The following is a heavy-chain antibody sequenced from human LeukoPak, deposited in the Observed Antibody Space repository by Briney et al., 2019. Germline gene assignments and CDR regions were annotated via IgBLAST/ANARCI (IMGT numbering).Heavy chain of an antibody. CDR2: IYSGRST. V-gene: IGHV3-66*01. CDR1: GFTFSSYG. D-gene: IGHD1-26*01. CDR3: ARYSGTFSNSYFDC. J-gene: IGHJ4*02. Sequence: PGGTLRLSCAASGFTFSSYGMSWVRQAPGKGLEWVSLIYSGRSTYYADSVKGRFIISRDNSKNTLYLQMNSLRAEDTAVYYCARYSGTFSNSYFDCWGQGTLVTVSS.